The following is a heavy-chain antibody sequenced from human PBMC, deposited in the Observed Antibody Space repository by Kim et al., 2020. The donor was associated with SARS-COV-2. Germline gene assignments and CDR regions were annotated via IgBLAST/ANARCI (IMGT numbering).Heavy chain of an antibody. V-gene: IGHV3-74*01. CDR2: IKTDGSIT. Sequence: GGSLRLSCAASGFTLSAYWMHWVRQAPGKGLVWVSRIKTDGSITSYADSVKGRFTISSDNAKNTLYLQMNSLRAEDTAVYFCARRRLAGTNWYFDLWGRG. D-gene: IGHD6-19*01. CDR3: ARRRLAGTNWYFDL. CDR1: GFTLSAYW. J-gene: IGHJ2*01.